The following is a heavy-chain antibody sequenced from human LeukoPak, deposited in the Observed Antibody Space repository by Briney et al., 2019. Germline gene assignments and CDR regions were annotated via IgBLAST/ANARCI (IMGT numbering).Heavy chain of an antibody. Sequence: PGGSLRLSCAASGFTFSNYAMSWVRQAPGKGLEWVSAISGTGGNTDYADSVMGRFTISRDNSTSTGYLQMNSLRAEDTAVYYCAKRPQAGYFDYWGQGTLVTVSS. CDR2: ISGTGGNT. D-gene: IGHD3-10*01. CDR3: AKRPQAGYFDY. V-gene: IGHV3-23*01. J-gene: IGHJ4*02. CDR1: GFTFSNYA.